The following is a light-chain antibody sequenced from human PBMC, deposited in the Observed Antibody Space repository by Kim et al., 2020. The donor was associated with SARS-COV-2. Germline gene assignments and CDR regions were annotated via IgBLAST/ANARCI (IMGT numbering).Light chain of an antibody. Sequence: PGERATLSCRASQSVSSSYLAWYQQKPGQAPRLLISGASSRATGIPDRFSGSGSGTDFTLTITRLEPEDFAVYYCQQYGNSPPSFGGGTKVDIK. CDR1: QSVSSSY. CDR3: QQYGNSPPS. CDR2: GAS. V-gene: IGKV3-20*01. J-gene: IGKJ4*01.